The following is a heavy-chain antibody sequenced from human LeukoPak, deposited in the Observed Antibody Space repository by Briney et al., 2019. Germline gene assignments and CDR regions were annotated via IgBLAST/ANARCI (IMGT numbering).Heavy chain of an antibody. CDR3: ARDRDSSSWYNWFDP. J-gene: IGHJ5*02. Sequence: SETLSLTCTVSGGSISSSSYYWGWIRQPPGKGLEWIGSIYYSGSTYYNPSLKSRVTISVDTSKNQFSLKLSSVTAADTAVYYRARDRDSSSWYNWFDPWGQGTLVTVSS. CDR1: GGSISSSSYY. CDR2: IYYSGST. V-gene: IGHV4-39*07. D-gene: IGHD6-13*01.